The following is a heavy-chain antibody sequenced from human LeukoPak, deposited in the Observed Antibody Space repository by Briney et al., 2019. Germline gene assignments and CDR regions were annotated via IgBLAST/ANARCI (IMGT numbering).Heavy chain of an antibody. J-gene: IGHJ4*02. Sequence: AASVKVSCKTSGYTFSNFGINWVRQAPGQRLEWMGWISGNNDNPNYGQKFQGRFTVTTDSSTSTAYMELRNLTFDDTAVYYCARDGTSTDDYWGQGTLVTVSS. CDR3: ARDGTSTDDY. D-gene: IGHD2-2*01. V-gene: IGHV1-18*01. CDR1: GYTFSNFG. CDR2: ISGNNDNP.